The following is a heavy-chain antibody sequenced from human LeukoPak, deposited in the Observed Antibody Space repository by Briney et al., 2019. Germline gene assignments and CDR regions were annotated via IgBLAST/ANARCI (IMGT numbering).Heavy chain of an antibody. CDR2: INHSGLT. Sequence: SETLSRTCAVYAASFSDYYWSWIRQPPGKGLEWIGEINHSGLTNYNPSLKSRVSISVDTSKNQFSLKLSSVTAADTAVYYCARRLQSASQNMDVWGKGTAVTVSS. J-gene: IGHJ6*03. V-gene: IGHV4-34*01. CDR3: ARRLQSASQNMDV. CDR1: AASFSDYY. D-gene: IGHD5-24*01.